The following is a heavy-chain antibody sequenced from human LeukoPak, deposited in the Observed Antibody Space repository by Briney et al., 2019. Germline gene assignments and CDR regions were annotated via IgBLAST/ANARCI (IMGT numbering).Heavy chain of an antibody. V-gene: IGHV3-23*01. J-gene: IGHJ4*02. CDR1: GFTFSSYA. CDR3: AKDRGSGWGIDY. D-gene: IGHD6-19*01. CDR2: ISSSGGST. Sequence: GGSLRLSCAASGFTFSSYAMSWVRQAPGKGLEWVSTISSSGGSTNYADSAKGRFTISRDNSKNTLHLQMNSLRAEDTAVYHCAKDRGSGWGIDYWGQGTLVTVSS.